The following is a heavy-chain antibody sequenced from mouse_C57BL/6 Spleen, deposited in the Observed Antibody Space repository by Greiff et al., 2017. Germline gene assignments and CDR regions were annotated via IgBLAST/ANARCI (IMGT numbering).Heavy chain of an antibody. V-gene: IGHV5-12*01. CDR3: ARGGSNYKYYAMDY. CDR1: GFTFSDYY. Sequence: EVQRVESGGGLVQPGGSLKLSCAASGFTFSDYYMYWVRQTPEKRLEWVAYISNGGGSTYYPDTVKGRFTISRDNAKNTLYLQMSRLKSEDTAMYYCARGGSNYKYYAMDYWGQGTSVTVSS. J-gene: IGHJ4*01. CDR2: ISNGGGST. D-gene: IGHD2-5*01.